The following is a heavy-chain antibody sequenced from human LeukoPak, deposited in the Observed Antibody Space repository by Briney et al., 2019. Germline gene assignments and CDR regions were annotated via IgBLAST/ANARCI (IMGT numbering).Heavy chain of an antibody. J-gene: IGHJ5*02. CDR1: GGTFSSYA. D-gene: IGHD3-3*01. V-gene: IGHV1-69*05. Sequence: GSSVRVSCKASGGTFSSYAISWVRQAPGQGLEWMGGIIPIFGTANYAQKFQGRVTITTDESTSTAYMELSSLRSEDTAVYYCARVREGWFDPWGQGTLVTVSS. CDR2: IIPIFGTA. CDR3: ARVREGWFDP.